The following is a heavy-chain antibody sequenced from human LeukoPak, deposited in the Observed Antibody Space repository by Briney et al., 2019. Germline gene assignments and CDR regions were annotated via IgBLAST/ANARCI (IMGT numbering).Heavy chain of an antibody. J-gene: IGHJ3*02. CDR3: ARSVLRILEWSPLGAFDI. CDR2: IYYSGST. V-gene: IGHV4-30-4*08. CDR1: GGSISSGDYY. Sequence: SQTLSLTCTVSGGSISSGDYYWSWIRQPPGKGLEWIGYIYYSGSTYYNPFLKSRVTISVDTSKNQFSLKLSSVTAADTGVYYCARSVLRILEWSPLGAFDIWGQGTMVTVSP. D-gene: IGHD3-3*01.